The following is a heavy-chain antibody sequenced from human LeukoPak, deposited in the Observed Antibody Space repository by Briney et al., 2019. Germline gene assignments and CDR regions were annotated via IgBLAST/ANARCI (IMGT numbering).Heavy chain of an antibody. Sequence: PGGSLRLSCAASGFTFSSYEMSWVRQAPGMGLEWVSYISTSGTTEKYADSVKGRFTISRDNAKNSLYLQMYSLRAEDTAVYYCARGEQLNYFAYWGQGALVTVSS. CDR2: ISTSGTTE. J-gene: IGHJ4*02. D-gene: IGHD1-26*01. CDR1: GFTFSSYE. CDR3: ARGEQLNYFAY. V-gene: IGHV3-48*03.